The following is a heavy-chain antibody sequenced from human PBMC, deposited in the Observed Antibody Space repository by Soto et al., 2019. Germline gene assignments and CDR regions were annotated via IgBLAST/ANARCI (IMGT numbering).Heavy chain of an antibody. Sequence: SLTCVVSGYSIDNNDWWGWIRQPPGKGLEWIGYIYYSGSTYYNPSLKSRVIMSVDTSKNQFSLKLTSVTAADTAVYYCARGLGYCSSTSCPVSNGFDPWGQGTLVTVSS. D-gene: IGHD2-2*01. V-gene: IGHV4-28*01. J-gene: IGHJ5*02. CDR1: GYSIDNNDW. CDR2: IYYSGST. CDR3: ARGLGYCSSTSCPVSNGFDP.